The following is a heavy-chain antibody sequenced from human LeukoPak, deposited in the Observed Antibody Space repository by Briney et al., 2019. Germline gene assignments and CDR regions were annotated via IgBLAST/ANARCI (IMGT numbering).Heavy chain of an antibody. CDR1: GGSISSYY. J-gene: IGHJ4*02. Sequence: PSETLSLTCTVSGGSISSYYWSWIRQPPGKGLEWIGYIYYSGSTNYNPSLKSRVTISVDTSKNQFSLKLSSVIAADTAVYYCARLRGRGYYFDYWGQGTLVTVSS. V-gene: IGHV4-59*01. D-gene: IGHD3-10*01. CDR3: ARLRGRGYYFDY. CDR2: IYYSGST.